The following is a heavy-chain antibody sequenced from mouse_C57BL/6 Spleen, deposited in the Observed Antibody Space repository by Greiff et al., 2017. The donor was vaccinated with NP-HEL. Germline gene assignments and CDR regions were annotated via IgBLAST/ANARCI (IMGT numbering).Heavy chain of an antibody. CDR1: GYAFSSSW. V-gene: IGHV1-82*01. Sequence: VKLQESGPELVKPGASVKISCKASGYAFSSSWMNWVKQRPGKGLEWIGRIYPGDGDTNYNGKFKGKATLTADKSSSTAYMQLSSLTSEDSAVYFCAREGGQGDFDYWGQGTTLTVSS. CDR3: AREGGQGDFDY. CDR2: IYPGDGDT. J-gene: IGHJ2*01.